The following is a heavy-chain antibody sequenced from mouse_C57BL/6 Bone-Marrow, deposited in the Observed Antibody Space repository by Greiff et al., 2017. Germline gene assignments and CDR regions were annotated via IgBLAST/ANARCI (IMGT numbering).Heavy chain of an antibody. Sequence: VQLQQSGAELARPGASVTLSCKASGYTFTSYGISWVKQRTGQGLEWIGEIYPRSGNTYYNEKFTGKAILTADKSSSTAYMELRSLTSEDSAVYFCARDITTVARFAYWGQGTLVTVSA. V-gene: IGHV1-81*01. CDR1: GYTFTSYG. D-gene: IGHD1-1*01. J-gene: IGHJ3*01. CDR2: IYPRSGNT. CDR3: ARDITTVARFAY.